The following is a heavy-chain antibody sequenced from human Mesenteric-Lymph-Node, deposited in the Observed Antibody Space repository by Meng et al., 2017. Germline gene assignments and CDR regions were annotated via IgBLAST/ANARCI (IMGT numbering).Heavy chain of an antibody. Sequence: QVQLLESGSGLVNPSGTLSLTCSVSVDSISGTKWWSWIRQPPGEGLEWIGSVVYSGTTYYTSSLKSRVSISVDTSKNQFSLKLSSVTAADTAVYYCARHHHSPTFDYWGQGTLVTVSS. J-gene: IGHJ4*02. CDR1: VDSISGTKW. V-gene: IGHV4-39*01. D-gene: IGHD1-14*01. CDR3: ARHHHSPTFDY. CDR2: VVYSGTT.